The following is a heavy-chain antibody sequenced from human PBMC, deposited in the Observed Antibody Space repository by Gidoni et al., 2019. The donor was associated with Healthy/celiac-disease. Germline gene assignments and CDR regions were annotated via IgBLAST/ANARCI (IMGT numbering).Heavy chain of an antibody. CDR3: ARWRTGYSYGRGFDY. CDR2: INHSGST. J-gene: IGHJ4*02. V-gene: IGHV4-34*01. CDR1: GGSFSGYS. Sequence: QVQLQQWGAGLLKPSETLSLTCAVYGGSFSGYSWSWIRQPPGKGLEWIGEINHSGSTNYNPSLKSRVTISVDTSKNQFSLKLSSVTAADTAVYYCARWRTGYSYGRGFDYWGQGTLVTVSS. D-gene: IGHD5-18*01.